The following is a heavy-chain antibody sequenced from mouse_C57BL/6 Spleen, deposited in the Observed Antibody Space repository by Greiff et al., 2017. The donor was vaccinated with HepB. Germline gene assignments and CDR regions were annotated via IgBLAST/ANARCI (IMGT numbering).Heavy chain of an antibody. CDR3: AGDYYGSTPWFAY. CDR2: IDPSDSET. V-gene: IGHV1-52*01. CDR1: SYTFTSYW. J-gene: IGHJ3*01. Sequence: QVQLQQPGAELVRPGSSVKLSCKASSYTFTSYWMHWVKQRPIQGLEWIGNIDPSDSETHYNQKFKDKATLTVDKSSSTAYMQLSSLTSEDSAVYYCAGDYYGSTPWFAYWGQGTLVTVSA. D-gene: IGHD1-1*01.